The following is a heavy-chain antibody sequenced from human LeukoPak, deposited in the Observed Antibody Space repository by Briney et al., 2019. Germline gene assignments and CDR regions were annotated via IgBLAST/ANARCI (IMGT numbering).Heavy chain of an antibody. CDR1: GGSISTYY. V-gene: IGHV4-59*01. J-gene: IGHJ6*02. CDR3: ARTSRHYYGSGSNLTPWPADMDV. D-gene: IGHD3-10*01. CDR2: ISDDRST. Sequence: MSSETLSLTRTVSGGSISTYYWTWIRQPPGKGLEWVGCISDDRSTTEHPSLNSRVTISLDASKNQFSLNLRFVTAADTAVYYCARTSRHYYGSGSNLTPWPADMDVWGQGTTVTVSS.